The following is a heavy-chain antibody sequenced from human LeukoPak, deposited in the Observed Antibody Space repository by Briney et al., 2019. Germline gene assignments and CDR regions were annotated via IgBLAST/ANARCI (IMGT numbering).Heavy chain of an antibody. J-gene: IGHJ4*02. V-gene: IGHV4-31*03. Sequence: SETLPLTCTVSGGSISIGGYYWSWIRQHPGKGLEWIGYIYYSGITYYNPSLKSRVTISVDTSKNQFSLKLSSVTAADTAVYYCARTGSTVTMLYPFDHWGQGTLVTVSS. CDR2: IYYSGIT. CDR3: ARTGSTVTMLYPFDH. D-gene: IGHD4-17*01. CDR1: GGSISIGGYY.